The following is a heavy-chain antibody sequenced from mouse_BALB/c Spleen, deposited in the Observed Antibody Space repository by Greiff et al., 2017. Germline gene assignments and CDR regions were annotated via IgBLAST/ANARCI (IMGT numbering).Heavy chain of an antibody. CDR1: GFTFTDYY. V-gene: IGHV7-3*02. CDR3: ASGSSGYSAWFAY. CDR2: IRNKANGYTT. D-gene: IGHD3-1*01. Sequence: DVKLVESGGGLVQPGGSLRLSCATSGFTFTDYYMSWVRQPPGKALEWLGFIRNKANGYTTEYSASVKGRFTISRDNSQSILYLQMNTLRAEDSATYYCASGSSGYSAWFAYWGQGTLVTVSA. J-gene: IGHJ3*01.